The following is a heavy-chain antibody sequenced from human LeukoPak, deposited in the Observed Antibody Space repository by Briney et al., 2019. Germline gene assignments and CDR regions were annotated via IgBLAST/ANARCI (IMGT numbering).Heavy chain of an antibody. CDR3: ARDRDSSSWYYFDY. J-gene: IGHJ4*02. CDR2: IYYSGST. D-gene: IGHD6-13*01. Sequence: SETQSLTCTVSGGSISSYYWSWIRQPPGKGLEWIGYIYYSGSTNYNPSLKSRVTISVDTSKNQFSLKLSSVTAADTAVYYCARDRDSSSWYYFDYWGQGTLVTVSS. CDR1: GGSISSYY. V-gene: IGHV4-59*01.